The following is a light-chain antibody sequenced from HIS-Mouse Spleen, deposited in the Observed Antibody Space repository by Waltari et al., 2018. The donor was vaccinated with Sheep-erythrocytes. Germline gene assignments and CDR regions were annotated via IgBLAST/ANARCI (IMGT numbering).Light chain of an antibody. CDR1: SSDLGCYNY. CDR2: DVS. J-gene: IGLJ1*01. V-gene: IGLV2-11*01. Sequence: QSALTQPRPVSGSPGQSVTIPCTGTSSDLGCYNYVSWYQQHPGKAPKLMIYDVSKRPSGVPDRFSGSKSGNTASLTISGLQAEDEADYYCCSYAGSYNHVFATGTKVTVL. CDR3: CSYAGSYNHV.